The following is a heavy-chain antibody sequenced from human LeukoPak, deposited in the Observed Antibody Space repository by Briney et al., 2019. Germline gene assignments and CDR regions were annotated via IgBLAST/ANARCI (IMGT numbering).Heavy chain of an antibody. J-gene: IGHJ4*02. D-gene: IGHD4-17*01. CDR2: TRDKVHSYTT. CDR3: VRVCSQNGDYSFDY. V-gene: IGHV3-72*01. CDR1: EFTFSSYS. Sequence: GGSLRLSCAASEFTFSSYSMNWVRQAPGKGLEWVGRTRDKVHSYTTEYAASVKSRFSISRDDSKNSLYLQMNSLKTEDTAVYYCVRVCSQNGDYSFDYWGQGTPVTVSS.